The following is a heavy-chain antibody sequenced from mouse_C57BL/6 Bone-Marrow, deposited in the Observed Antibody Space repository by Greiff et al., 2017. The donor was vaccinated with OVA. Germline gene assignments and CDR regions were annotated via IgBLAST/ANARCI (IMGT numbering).Heavy chain of an antibody. V-gene: IGHV5-4*01. CDR1: GFTFSSYA. CDR2: ISDGGSYT. CDR3: ARGYSLDY. Sequence: EVQVVESGGGLVKPGGSLKLSCAASGFTFSSYAMSWVRQTPEKRLEWVATISDGGSYTYYPDNVKGRFTISRDNAKNNLYLHMSHLKSEDTAMYYCARGYSLDYWGQGTTLTVSA. D-gene: IGHD2-12*01. J-gene: IGHJ2*01.